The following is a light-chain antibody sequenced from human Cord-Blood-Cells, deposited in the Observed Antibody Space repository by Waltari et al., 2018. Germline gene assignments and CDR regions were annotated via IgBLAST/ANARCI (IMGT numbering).Light chain of an antibody. CDR2: AAS. V-gene: IGKV1-39*01. J-gene: IGKJ2*01. CDR1: QSISSY. Sequence: DIQMTQSPSSLSASVGDRVTITGRASQSISSYLNWYQQKPGKAPNLMIYAASILQSGVPSRFSGSGSGTDFTLTISSLQPEDFATYYCQQSYSTPYSFGHGTKLEI. CDR3: QQSYSTPYS.